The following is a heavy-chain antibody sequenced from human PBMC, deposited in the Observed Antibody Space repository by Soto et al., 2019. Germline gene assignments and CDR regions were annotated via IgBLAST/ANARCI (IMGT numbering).Heavy chain of an antibody. CDR1: GFTLSNFW. CDR2: INDDGSRT. V-gene: IGHV3-74*01. J-gene: IGHJ2*01. CDR3: VRDHHDYDFWSGNPRGYFDL. Sequence: VGSLRLSCAASGFTLSNFWMHWVRQVPGKGLVWVSRINDDGSRTKYADSVEGRLTISRDTAKNTLYLQMDSLRVEDTAVYYCVRDHHDYDFWSGNPRGYFDLWGRGTLVTVSS. D-gene: IGHD3-3*01.